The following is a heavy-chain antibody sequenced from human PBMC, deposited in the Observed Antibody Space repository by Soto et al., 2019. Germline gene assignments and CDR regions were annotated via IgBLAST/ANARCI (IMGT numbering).Heavy chain of an antibody. D-gene: IGHD3-3*01. CDR3: VRDAHFFGVVLNYYYYYGMDV. J-gene: IGHJ6*02. CDR2: ISYDGSNK. CDR1: GFTFSSYA. Sequence: GSLRLSCAASGFTFSSYAMHWVRQAPGKGLAWVAVISYDGSNKYYADSVKGRFTISRDNSKNTLYLQMNSLRAEDTAVYYCVRDAHFFGVVLNYYYYYGMDVWGQGTTVTVSS. V-gene: IGHV3-30-3*01.